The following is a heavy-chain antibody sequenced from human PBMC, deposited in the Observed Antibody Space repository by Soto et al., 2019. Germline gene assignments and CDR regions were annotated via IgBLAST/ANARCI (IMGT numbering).Heavy chain of an antibody. CDR3: ARGRGLVVATRRPRFDL. CDR1: GGSFSGYY. CDR2: INHSGST. Sequence: QVQLQQWGAGLLKPSETLSLTCAVYGGSFSGYYWSCIRQPPGKGLEWIGEINHSGSTNYNPSLKSRVTISVETPKHQCSQKASSVTAADAAVDYCARGRGLVVATRRPRFDLWGRGTLVTVSS. J-gene: IGHJ2*01. D-gene: IGHD5-12*01. V-gene: IGHV4-34*01.